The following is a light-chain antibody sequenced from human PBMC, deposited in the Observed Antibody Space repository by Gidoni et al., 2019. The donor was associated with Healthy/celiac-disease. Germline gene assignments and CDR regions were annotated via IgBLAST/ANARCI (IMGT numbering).Light chain of an antibody. CDR1: QGISNY. J-gene: IGKJ3*01. CDR2: AAS. Sequence: DLPMTQSPSSLSASVVDRVTITCRASQGISNYLAWYQQKPGKVPKLLIYAASTLQSGVPSRFSGSGSGTDFTLTISSLQPEDVATYYCQKYNSAPRTFGPGTKVDIK. CDR3: QKYNSAPRT. V-gene: IGKV1-27*01.